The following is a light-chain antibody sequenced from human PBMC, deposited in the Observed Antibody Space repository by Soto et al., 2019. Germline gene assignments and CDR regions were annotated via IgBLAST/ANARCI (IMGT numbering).Light chain of an antibody. CDR1: SSNIGAGYD. J-gene: IGLJ3*02. Sequence: QSVLTQPPSVSGAPGQRVTISCTGSSSNIGAGYDVHWYQQLPVTAPKLLIYGNSNRPSGVPDRFSGSKSGTSSSLAITGLQAEDEADYYCQPYDSRLRLVFGGGTKLTVL. V-gene: IGLV1-40*01. CDR2: GNS. CDR3: QPYDSRLRLV.